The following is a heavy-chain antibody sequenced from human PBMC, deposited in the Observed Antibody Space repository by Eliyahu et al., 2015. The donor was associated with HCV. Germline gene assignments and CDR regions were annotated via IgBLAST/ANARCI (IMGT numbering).Heavy chain of an antibody. Sequence: QVQLQESGPGLVKPSETLSLTCTVSGGSITTYYWSWIRQPPGKGLEWIGYIHYSGXTNSNPPLKSRVTISVDTSKXQFSLNLTSVTAADTAVYYCASGGGGIAVAGTGGWFDPWGQGTLVSVSS. CDR1: GGSITTYY. V-gene: IGHV4-59*01. D-gene: IGHD6-19*01. CDR2: IHYSGXT. J-gene: IGHJ5*02. CDR3: ASGGGGIAVAGTGGWFDP.